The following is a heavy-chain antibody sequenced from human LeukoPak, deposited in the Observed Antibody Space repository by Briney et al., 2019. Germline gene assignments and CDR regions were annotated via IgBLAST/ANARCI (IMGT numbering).Heavy chain of an antibody. CDR3: AHNIVVVPAAMDY. CDR2: ISSSSSYI. D-gene: IGHD2-2*01. J-gene: IGHJ4*02. CDR1: GFTFSSYS. V-gene: IGHV3-21*01. Sequence: PGGSLRLSCAASGFTFSSYSMNWVRQAPGKRLEWVSSISSSSSYIYYADSVKGRFTISRDNAKNSLYLQMNSLRAEDTAVYYCAHNIVVVPAAMDYWGQGTLVTVSS.